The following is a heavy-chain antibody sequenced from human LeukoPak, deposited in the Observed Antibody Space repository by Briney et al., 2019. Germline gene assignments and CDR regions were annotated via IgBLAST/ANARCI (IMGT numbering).Heavy chain of an antibody. D-gene: IGHD5-18*01. Sequence: SETLSLTCTVSGGSISSYYWSWIRQPPGKGLGWIGYIYYSGSTNYNPSLKSRVTISVDTSKNQFSLKLSSVTAADTAVYYCARTTEGGYTYDYFYYYYMDVWGKGTTVTISS. J-gene: IGHJ6*03. CDR2: IYYSGST. CDR1: GGSISSYY. CDR3: ARTTEGGYTYDYFYYYYMDV. V-gene: IGHV4-59*01.